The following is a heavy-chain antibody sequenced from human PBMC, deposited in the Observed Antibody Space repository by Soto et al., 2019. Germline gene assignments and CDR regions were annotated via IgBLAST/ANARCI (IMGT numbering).Heavy chain of an antibody. V-gene: IGHV3-11*05. CDR2: IGSSSSYT. Sequence: QVQLVESGGGLFKPGGSLRLPWAASEYTFSDYYMSGIRKAPGKGREWVSFIGSSSSYTNYADSVKGRFTTSRDNAKNSLYLQMNSLRAEDTAVYYCARDQFGVVPPLDVWGQGTTVTVSS. D-gene: IGHD2-2*01. CDR3: ARDQFGVVPPLDV. J-gene: IGHJ6*02. CDR1: EYTFSDYY.